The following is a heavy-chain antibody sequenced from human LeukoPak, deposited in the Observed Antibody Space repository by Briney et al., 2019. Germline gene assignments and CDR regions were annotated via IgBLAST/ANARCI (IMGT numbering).Heavy chain of an antibody. J-gene: IGHJ2*01. V-gene: IGHV1-69*01. Sequence: SVKVSCKASGGTFSSYAISWVRQAPGQGLEWMGGIIPIFGTANYAQKFQGRVTITADESTSTAYMELSSLRSEDTAVYYCARDKWRWLRRNWYFDLWGRGTLVTVSS. CDR1: GGTFSSYA. CDR3: ARDKWRWLRRNWYFDL. D-gene: IGHD5-12*01. CDR2: IIPIFGTA.